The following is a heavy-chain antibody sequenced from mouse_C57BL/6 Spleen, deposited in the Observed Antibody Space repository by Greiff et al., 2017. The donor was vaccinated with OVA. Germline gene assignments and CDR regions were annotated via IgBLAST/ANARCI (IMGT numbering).Heavy chain of an antibody. CDR3: AREVRSWFAY. Sequence: EVMLVESGGGLVKPGGSLKLSCAASGFTFSSYTMSWVRQTPEKRLEWVATISGGGGNTYYPDSVKGRFTISRDNAKNTLYLQMSSLRSEDTALYYCAREVRSWFAYWGQGTLVTVSA. D-gene: IGHD2-14*01. J-gene: IGHJ3*01. V-gene: IGHV5-9*01. CDR2: ISGGGGNT. CDR1: GFTFSSYT.